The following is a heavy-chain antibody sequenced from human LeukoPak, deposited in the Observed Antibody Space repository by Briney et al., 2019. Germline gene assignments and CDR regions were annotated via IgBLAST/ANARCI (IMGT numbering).Heavy chain of an antibody. CDR1: GFTFSDYY. V-gene: IGHV3-11*04. J-gene: IGHJ6*03. Sequence: GGSLRLSCAASGFTFSDYYMSWIRQAPGKGLEWVSYISTSGSTIYYADSVKGRFTISRDNAKKSLYLQMNSLRAEDTALYYCARAGGDPFDYYYQMDVWGKGTTVTVSS. D-gene: IGHD3-16*01. CDR2: ISTSGSTI. CDR3: ARAGGDPFDYYYQMDV.